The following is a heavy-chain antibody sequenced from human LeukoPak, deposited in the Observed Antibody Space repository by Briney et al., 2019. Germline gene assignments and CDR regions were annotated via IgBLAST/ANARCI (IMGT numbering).Heavy chain of an antibody. D-gene: IGHD6-19*01. CDR2: INPKSGGT. J-gene: IGHJ4*02. CDR1: GYTFTGYY. V-gene: IGHV1-2*02. CDR3: TRDAKYGSERSDY. Sequence: GSVRVSCKASGYTFTGYYMHWVRQAPGQGLEWLGWINPKSGGTSYAQKFQGRVTLTRDTSISTAYMELNRLRSDDTALYYCTRDAKYGSERSDYWGQGTLVTVSS.